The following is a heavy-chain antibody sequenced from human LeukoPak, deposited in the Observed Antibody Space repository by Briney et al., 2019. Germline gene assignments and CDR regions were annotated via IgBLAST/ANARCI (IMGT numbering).Heavy chain of an antibody. CDR2: IYADGST. D-gene: IGHD2-2*01. Sequence: PGGSLRLSCAASGFIVSDNDIKWGRQAPGKGLEWVSLIYADGSTHYTDSVKGRFSISRDNSQNTVYLQMNSLRGEDTAVYYCASLEDIVVVPAAHSDAFDIWGQGTMVTVSS. CDR1: GFIVSDND. J-gene: IGHJ3*02. CDR3: ASLEDIVVVPAAHSDAFDI. V-gene: IGHV3-66*01.